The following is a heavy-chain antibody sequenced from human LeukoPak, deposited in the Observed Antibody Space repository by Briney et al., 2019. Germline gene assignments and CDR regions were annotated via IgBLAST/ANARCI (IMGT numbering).Heavy chain of an antibody. Sequence: PGGSLRLSCAASGFTVSSNYMSWVRQAPGKGLEWVSVIYSGGSTYYADSVKGRFTISRDNSKNTLYLQMNSLRAEDTAVYYCARDLRQYSYDSSGYVYYFDYWGQGALVTVSS. J-gene: IGHJ4*02. CDR2: IYSGGST. V-gene: IGHV3-53*01. D-gene: IGHD3-22*01. CDR3: ARDLRQYSYDSSGYVYYFDY. CDR1: GFTVSSNY.